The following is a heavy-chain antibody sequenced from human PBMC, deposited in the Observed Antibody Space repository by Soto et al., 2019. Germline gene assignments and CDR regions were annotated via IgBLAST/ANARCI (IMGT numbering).Heavy chain of an antibody. CDR3: ARDQPGYSYGYGLGY. CDR2: INSSSSFI. CDR1: AFTFKNHW. V-gene: IGHV3-74*01. D-gene: IGHD5-18*01. J-gene: IGHJ4*02. Sequence: GGSLRLSCAASAFTFKNHWMHWVRQVPGKGPVWVSRINSSSSFISYADSVKGRFTISRDNAKNSLYLQMNSLRAEDTAVYYCARDQPGYSYGYGLGYWGQGTLVTVSS.